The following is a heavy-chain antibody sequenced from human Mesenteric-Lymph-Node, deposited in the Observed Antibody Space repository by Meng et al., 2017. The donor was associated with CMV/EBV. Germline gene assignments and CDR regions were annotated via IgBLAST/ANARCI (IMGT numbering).Heavy chain of an antibody. CDR3: ARSGPGRLPAAIGYYYYGMDV. Sequence: GESLKISCAASGFTFNTYIMNWVRQAPGKGLEWVSYISGSSSTIYYAVPVKGRFTISRDNAKNSLYLQMNSLRAEDTAVYYCARSGPGRLPAAIGYYYYGMDVWGQGTTVTVSS. CDR1: GFTFNTYI. CDR2: ISGSSSTI. D-gene: IGHD2-2*02. J-gene: IGHJ6*02. V-gene: IGHV3-48*04.